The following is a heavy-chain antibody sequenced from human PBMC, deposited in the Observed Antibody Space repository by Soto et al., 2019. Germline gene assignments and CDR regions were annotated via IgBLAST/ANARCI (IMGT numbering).Heavy chain of an antibody. D-gene: IGHD6-13*01. CDR3: ARDRFASSWSYFDY. CDR2: ISDDGSNK. V-gene: IGHV3-30-3*01. CDR1: GFTFSNYA. J-gene: IGHJ4*02. Sequence: QVQLVESGGGVVQPGRSLRLSCEASGFTFSNYALHWVRQAPGKGLEWVAVISDDGSNKYYADSVKGRFTISRDNSKNTLYLQMNSLRAEDTAVYYCARDRFASSWSYFDYWGQGPPVTVSS.